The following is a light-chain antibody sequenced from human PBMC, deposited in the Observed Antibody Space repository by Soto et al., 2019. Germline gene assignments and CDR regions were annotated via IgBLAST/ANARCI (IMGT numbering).Light chain of an antibody. CDR3: SSYTSSSTLV. CDR1: SEDVGGYDY. Sequence: QSVLTQPACVSGSPGQSITISCSGTSEDVGGYDYVSWYQHHPGKAPKLMISEVSNRPSGLSNRFSGSKSGSTASLTISGLQAEDEADYYCSSYTSSSTLVFGSGTKVTVL. V-gene: IGLV2-14*01. J-gene: IGLJ1*01. CDR2: EVS.